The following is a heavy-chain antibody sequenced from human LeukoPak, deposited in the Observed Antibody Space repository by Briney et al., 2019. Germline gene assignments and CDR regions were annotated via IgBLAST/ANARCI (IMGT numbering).Heavy chain of an antibody. D-gene: IGHD3-3*01. CDR1: GFTFSSYG. Sequence: PGGSLRLSCAASGFTFSSYGMHWVRQAPGKGLEWVAVISYDGSNKYYADSVKGRFTISRDNSKNTLYLQMNSLRAEDTAVYYCARSWGYDFWSAHWAGPHGRGGIWFDPWGQGTLVTVSS. V-gene: IGHV3-30*03. CDR2: ISYDGSNK. J-gene: IGHJ5*02. CDR3: ARSWGYDFWSAHWAGPHGRGGIWFDP.